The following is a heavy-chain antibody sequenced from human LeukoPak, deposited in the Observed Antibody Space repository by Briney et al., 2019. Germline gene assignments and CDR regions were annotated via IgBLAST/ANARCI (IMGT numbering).Heavy chain of an antibody. V-gene: IGHV1-2*02. J-gene: IGHJ5*02. D-gene: IGHD3-10*01. CDR1: GYTFTGYY. Sequence: GASVKVSCKASGYTFTGYYMHWVRQAPGQGLEWMGWINPNSGGTNYAQKFQGRVTMTRDTSISTAYMELSRLRSDDTAVYYCARSSELDVRFGEFPDWFDPWGQGTLVTVSS. CDR2: INPNSGGT. CDR3: ARSSELDVRFGEFPDWFDP.